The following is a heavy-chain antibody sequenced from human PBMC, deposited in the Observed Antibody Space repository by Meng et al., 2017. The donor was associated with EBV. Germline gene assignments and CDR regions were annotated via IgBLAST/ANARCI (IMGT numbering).Heavy chain of an antibody. CDR2: FLPTLGAP. Sequence: QVQLVQSGAGVKKPGASVKVSCKASGYTFTSYDINWVRQATGQGLEWLGGFLPTLGAPNYAQKFHGRVSITADESTSTHYMDLSSLRSEDTAVYYCASESGRGYTPDYWGQGTLVTVSS. D-gene: IGHD3-10*01. CDR3: ASESGRGYTPDY. J-gene: IGHJ4*02. V-gene: IGHV1-69*01. CDR1: GYTFTSYD.